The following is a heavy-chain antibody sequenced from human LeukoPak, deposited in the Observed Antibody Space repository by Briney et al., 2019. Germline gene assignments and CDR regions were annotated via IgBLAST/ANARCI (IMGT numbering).Heavy chain of an antibody. V-gene: IGHV4-59*01. CDR1: GGSISSYY. CDR2: IYYSGST. D-gene: IGHD2-21*02. Sequence: SETLSLTCTVSGGSISSYYWGWIRQPPGKGLEWIGYIYYSGSTNYNPSLKSRVTISVDTSKNQFSLKLSSVTAADTAVYYCARVHCGGDCYSLFDPWGQGTLVTVSS. J-gene: IGHJ5*02. CDR3: ARVHCGGDCYSLFDP.